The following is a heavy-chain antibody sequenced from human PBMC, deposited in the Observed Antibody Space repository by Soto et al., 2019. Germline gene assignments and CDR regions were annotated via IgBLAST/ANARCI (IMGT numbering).Heavy chain of an antibody. Sequence: ETLSLTCTVSGGSINSYYWSWIRQPPGKGLEWIGYIYYSGSTNYNPSLKSRVTISVDTSKNQFSLKLSSVTAADTAVYYCARQGIAVAGTRWFDPWGQGTLVTVSS. CDR1: GGSINSYY. CDR2: IYYSGST. CDR3: ARQGIAVAGTRWFDP. V-gene: IGHV4-59*01. J-gene: IGHJ5*02. D-gene: IGHD6-19*01.